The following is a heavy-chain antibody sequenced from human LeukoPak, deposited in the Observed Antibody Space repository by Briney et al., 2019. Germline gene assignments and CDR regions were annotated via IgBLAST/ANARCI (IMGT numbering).Heavy chain of an antibody. J-gene: IGHJ3*02. CDR1: GYTLTELS. Sequence: ASVKVSCKVSGYTLTELSMHWVRQAPGKGLEWMGGFDPEDGETIYAQKFQGRVTMTEDTSTDTAYMELSSLRSEDTAVYYCATRLYDYVWGSYRSGAFDIWGQGTMVTVSS. V-gene: IGHV1-24*01. CDR2: FDPEDGET. CDR3: ATRLYDYVWGSYRSGAFDI. D-gene: IGHD3-16*02.